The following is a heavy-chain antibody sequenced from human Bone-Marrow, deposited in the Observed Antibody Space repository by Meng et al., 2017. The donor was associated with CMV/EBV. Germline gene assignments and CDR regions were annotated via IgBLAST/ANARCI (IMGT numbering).Heavy chain of an antibody. CDR3: ARARVYRDTIFGVVIKKETYYYGMDV. Sequence: GGSLRLSCAASGFTFSSYGMHWVRQAPGKGLEWVAVISYDGSNKYYADSVKGRFTISRDNSKNSLYLQMNSLRAEDTAVYYCARARVYRDTIFGVVIKKETYYYGMDVWGQGTTVTVSS. CDR1: GFTFSSYG. J-gene: IGHJ6*02. D-gene: IGHD3-3*01. V-gene: IGHV3-30*12. CDR2: ISYDGSNK.